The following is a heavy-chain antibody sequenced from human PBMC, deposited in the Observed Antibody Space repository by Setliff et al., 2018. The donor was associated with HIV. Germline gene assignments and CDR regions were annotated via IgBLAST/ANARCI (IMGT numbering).Heavy chain of an antibody. Sequence: SETLSLTCAVSGGSISSSDWWSWVRQPPGKGLEWIGEIHHSGSTNYNPSLKSRVTISVDTSKNQFSLKLSSVTAADTAVYYCATEEGTTVHRIGFWGQGTLVTVSS. CDR2: IHHSGST. D-gene: IGHD4-17*01. V-gene: IGHV4-4*02. CDR3: ATEEGTTVHRIGF. CDR1: GGSISSSDW. J-gene: IGHJ4*02.